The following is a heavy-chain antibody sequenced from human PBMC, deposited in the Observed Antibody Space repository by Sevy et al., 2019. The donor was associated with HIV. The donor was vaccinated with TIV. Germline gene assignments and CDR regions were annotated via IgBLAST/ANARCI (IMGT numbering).Heavy chain of an antibody. CDR1: GFTFSNYA. J-gene: IGHJ6*02. CDR3: VRDRAYYHDSSGYYYYYYGMDV. CDR2: ISYDGSNK. Sequence: GGSLRLSCAASGFTFSNYAIHWVRQAPGKGLEWVAVISYDGSNKYYADSVKGRFTISRDNSKNTLYLQMNSLRAEDTAVYYCVRDRAYYHDSSGYYYYYYGMDVWGQGTTVTVSS. D-gene: IGHD3-22*01. V-gene: IGHV3-30-3*01.